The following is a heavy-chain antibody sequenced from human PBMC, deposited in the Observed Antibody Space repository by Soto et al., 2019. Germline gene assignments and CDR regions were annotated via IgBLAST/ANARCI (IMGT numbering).Heavy chain of an antibody. CDR1: GFTFSSYA. Sequence: QVQLVESGGGVVQPGRSLRLSCAASGFTFSSYAMHWVRQAPGKGLEWVAVISYDASNKYYADSVKGRFTISRDNSKNTLYLQMNSLRLEDTAVYYCARPLWRDDYNWGYFDLWGRGTLVTVSS. CDR3: ARPLWRDDYNWGYFDL. CDR2: ISYDASNK. J-gene: IGHJ2*01. V-gene: IGHV3-30-3*01. D-gene: IGHD4-4*01.